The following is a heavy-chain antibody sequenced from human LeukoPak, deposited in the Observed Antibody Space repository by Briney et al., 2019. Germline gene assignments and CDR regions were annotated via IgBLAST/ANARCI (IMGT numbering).Heavy chain of an antibody. Sequence: GGSLRLSCAASGLTFSSYAMNWVRQAPGKGLEWVSVISGGGGSTYYADSVKGRFTISRDNSKNTLYLQMNSLRAEDTAVYYCARADGYSSGWPDYYYYYYMDVWGKGTTVTVSS. CDR1: GLTFSSYA. CDR2: ISGGGGST. CDR3: ARADGYSSGWPDYYYYYYMDV. V-gene: IGHV3-23*01. J-gene: IGHJ6*03. D-gene: IGHD6-19*01.